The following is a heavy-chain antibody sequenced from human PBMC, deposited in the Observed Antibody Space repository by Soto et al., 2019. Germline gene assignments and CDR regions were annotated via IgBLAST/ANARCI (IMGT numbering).Heavy chain of an antibody. CDR1: GESIRSSYW. CDR2: IHHSGST. Sequence: PSETLSLTCAVSGESIRSSYWWSWVRQPPGKGLEWIGEIHHSGSTNYNPSLKSRVTISVDKSKNQFSLKLSSVTAADTAVYYCARKGGGYSYGLDYWGQGTLVTVSS. D-gene: IGHD5-18*01. V-gene: IGHV4-4*02. J-gene: IGHJ4*02. CDR3: ARKGGGYSYGLDY.